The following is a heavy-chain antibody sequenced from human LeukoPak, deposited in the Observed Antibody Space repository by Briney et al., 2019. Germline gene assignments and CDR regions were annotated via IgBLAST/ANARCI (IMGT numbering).Heavy chain of an antibody. D-gene: IGHD3-10*01. CDR3: ALTYYYGSGSLADY. V-gene: IGHV4-39*07. CDR1: GASISSSNYY. Sequence: PSETLSLTCTVSGASISSSNYYWGWIRQSPGMGLEWIGSVSFTGSTSYNPSLMGRVAISVDTSKNQFSLNLNSVTVADTAVYYCALTYYYGSGSLADYWGQGTLVTVSS. J-gene: IGHJ4*02. CDR2: VSFTGST.